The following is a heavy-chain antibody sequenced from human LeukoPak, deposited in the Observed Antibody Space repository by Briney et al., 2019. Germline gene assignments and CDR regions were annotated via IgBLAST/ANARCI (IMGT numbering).Heavy chain of an antibody. V-gene: IGHV3-33*01. Sequence: PGRSLRLSCAASGFTFSSYGMHWVRQAPGKGLEWVAVIWYDGSDKYYADSVKGRFTISRDNSKNTLYLQMNSLRAGDTAVYYCVRVAGTDATFDYWGQGTLVTVSS. J-gene: IGHJ4*02. CDR3: VRVAGTDATFDY. CDR1: GFTFSSYG. D-gene: IGHD1-1*01. CDR2: IWYDGSDK.